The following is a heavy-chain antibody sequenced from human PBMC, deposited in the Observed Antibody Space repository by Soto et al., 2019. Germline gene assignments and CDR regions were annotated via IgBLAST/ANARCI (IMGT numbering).Heavy chain of an antibody. D-gene: IGHD2-2*01. CDR1: GFTFSGDW. CDR2: INMDGSST. J-gene: IGHJ4*02. Sequence: EVQLVGSGGGLVQPGGSLRLSCAASGFTFSGDWMHWVRQGAGKGLVWVSRINMDGSSTNYADSVKGRFTISRDNAKNPLYLQMNSLRVDDTAVYFCARGPRGLYHHDYWGQGALVTVSS. V-gene: IGHV3-74*01. CDR3: ARGPRGLYHHDY.